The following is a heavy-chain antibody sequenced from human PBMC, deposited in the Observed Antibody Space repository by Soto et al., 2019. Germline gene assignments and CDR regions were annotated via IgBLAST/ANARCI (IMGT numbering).Heavy chain of an antibody. CDR3: ARVRGSGSYAAYYFDS. V-gene: IGHV4-31*03. J-gene: IGHJ4*01. Sequence: PSETLSLTCTVSGGSIINGCYYCNWVRQHPWKGLEWIGYIHYSGSTWYNPSLESRVTISADTSKDQFSLKLRSVTAADTAVYYCARVRGSGSYAAYYFDSWGQGTLVTVSS. CDR2: IHYSGST. CDR1: GGSIINGCYY. D-gene: IGHD3-10*01.